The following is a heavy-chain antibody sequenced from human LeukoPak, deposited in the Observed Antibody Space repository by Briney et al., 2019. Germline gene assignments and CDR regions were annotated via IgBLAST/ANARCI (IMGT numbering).Heavy chain of an antibody. CDR1: GFTSSSYG. J-gene: IGHJ4*02. CDR3: AKDPSGRWSGSYVDY. Sequence: GGSLRLSCAASGFTSSSYGMHWARQAPGKGLEWVTVIWYVGSNKYYADSVKGRFTISRDNSKNTLYLKMNSLRAEDTAVYYCAKDPSGRWSGSYVDYWGQGTLVTVSS. V-gene: IGHV3-33*06. D-gene: IGHD1-26*01. CDR2: IWYVGSNK.